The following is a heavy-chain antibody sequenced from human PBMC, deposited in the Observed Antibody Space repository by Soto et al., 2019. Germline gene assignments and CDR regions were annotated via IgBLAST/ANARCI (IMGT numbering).Heavy chain of an antibody. Sequence: SGPTLVNPTQTLTLTCTFSGFSLSSIGMCVSWIRQPPGKALEWLALIDWDGDGYYSTSLETRLTISKDTSKNQVVLTMSNMDTVDTATYYCARSITRSGFFNWFDSWGQGTLVTVSS. J-gene: IGHJ5*01. CDR2: IDWDGDG. V-gene: IGHV2-70*01. D-gene: IGHD3-3*01. CDR3: ARSITRSGFFNWFDS. CDR1: GFSLSSIGMC.